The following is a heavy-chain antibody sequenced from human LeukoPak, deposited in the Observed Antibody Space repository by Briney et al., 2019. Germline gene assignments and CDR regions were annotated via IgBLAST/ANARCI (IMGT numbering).Heavy chain of an antibody. CDR3: ARQYSSLGYYYYYYYMDV. Sequence: GESLKISCKGSGYSFTSYWIGWVRQMPGKGLEWMGIIYPGDSDTRYSPSFQGQVTISADKSISTAYLQWSSLKASDTAMYYCARQYSSLGYYYYYYYMDVWGKGTTVTVSS. D-gene: IGHD6-13*01. J-gene: IGHJ6*03. CDR1: GYSFTSYW. V-gene: IGHV5-51*01. CDR2: IYPGDSDT.